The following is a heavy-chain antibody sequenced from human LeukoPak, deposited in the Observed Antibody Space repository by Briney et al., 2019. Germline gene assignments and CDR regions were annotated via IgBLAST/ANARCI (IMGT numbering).Heavy chain of an antibody. J-gene: IGHJ4*02. CDR1: GGSITTNR. CDR2: VHHSGTT. CDR3: APDWRFCRDEGCVGP. V-gene: IGHV4-59*01. Sequence: SETLSLTCTVSGGSITTNRWTWVRQTPGRGLGWIGYVHHSGTTDYNPSLKGRLTISVDTSKSQFSLKLTSVTAADTAVYYCAPDWRFCRDEGCVGPWGQGTLVTVSS. D-gene: IGHD3-3*01.